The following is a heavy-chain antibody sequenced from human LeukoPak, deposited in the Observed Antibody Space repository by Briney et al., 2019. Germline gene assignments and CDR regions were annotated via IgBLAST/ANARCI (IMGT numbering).Heavy chain of an antibody. Sequence: PSETLSLTCTVSGGSISGGGYYWSWIRQHPGKGLEWIGYIYYSGSTYYNPSLKSRVTISVDTSKNQFSLKLSSVTAADTAVYYCARAGRGYSGYDYGGGRGFDYWGQGTLVTVSS. J-gene: IGHJ4*02. CDR2: IYYSGST. D-gene: IGHD5-12*01. V-gene: IGHV4-31*03. CDR1: GGSISGGGYY. CDR3: ARAGRGYSGYDYGGGRGFDY.